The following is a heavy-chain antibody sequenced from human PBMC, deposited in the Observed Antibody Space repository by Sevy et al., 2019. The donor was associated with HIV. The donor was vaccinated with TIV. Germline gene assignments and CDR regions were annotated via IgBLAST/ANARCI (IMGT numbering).Heavy chain of an antibody. CDR1: GFTFSDYY. V-gene: IGHV3-11*01. J-gene: IGHJ3*02. CDR3: ARATYSSSSPPGAFDI. D-gene: IGHD6-6*01. Sequence: GGSLRLSCAASGFTFSDYYMSWIRQAPGKGLEWVSYISSSGSTIYYADSVKGRFTISRDNAKNSLYLQMNSLRAEDTAVYYCARATYSSSSPPGAFDIWGQGTMVTVSS. CDR2: ISSSGSTI.